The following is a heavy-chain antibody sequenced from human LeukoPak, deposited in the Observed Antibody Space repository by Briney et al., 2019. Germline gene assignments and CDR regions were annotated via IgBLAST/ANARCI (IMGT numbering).Heavy chain of an antibody. CDR1: GFTVSNKY. V-gene: IGHV3-53*01. CDR3: ARGLFLSGYLDAFDI. Sequence: PGGSLRLSCAASGFTVSNKYMTWVRQAPGKGLEWVLLIYRDGRTYYADSVKGRCTISRDNSKNTLYLQMNSLRVEDTAMYYCARGLFLSGYLDAFDIWGQGTVVTVSS. J-gene: IGHJ3*02. CDR2: IYRDGRT. D-gene: IGHD3-22*01.